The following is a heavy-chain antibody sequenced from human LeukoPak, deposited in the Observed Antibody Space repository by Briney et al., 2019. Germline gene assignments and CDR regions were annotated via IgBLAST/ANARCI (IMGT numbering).Heavy chain of an antibody. CDR2: MNPNSGNT. CDR3: ARVPVLRFLEWLCFSQVGDYYYYGMDV. J-gene: IGHJ6*02. D-gene: IGHD3-3*01. V-gene: IGHV1-8*01. CDR1: GYTFTSYD. Sequence: GASVKVSCKASGYTFTSYDINWVRQATGQGLEWMGWMNPNSGNTGYAQKFQGRVTMTRNTSISTAYMELSSLRSEDTAVYYCARVPVLRFLEWLCFSQVGDYYYYGMDVWGQGTTVTVSS.